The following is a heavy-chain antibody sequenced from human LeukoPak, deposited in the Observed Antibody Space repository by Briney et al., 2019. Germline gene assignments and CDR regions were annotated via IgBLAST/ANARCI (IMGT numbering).Heavy chain of an antibody. CDR1: GYTFTNYY. Sequence: ASVKVSCKASGYTFTNYYIHWVRQAPGQGLEWMGIINPGGRSTSYAQKFQGRVTMTRDMSTSTVYMELSSLRSEDTAVYYCARDPSKTTVTTAGASYYMDVWGKGTTVTASS. D-gene: IGHD4-17*01. CDR2: INPGGRST. V-gene: IGHV1-46*01. CDR3: ARDPSKTTVTTAGASYYMDV. J-gene: IGHJ6*03.